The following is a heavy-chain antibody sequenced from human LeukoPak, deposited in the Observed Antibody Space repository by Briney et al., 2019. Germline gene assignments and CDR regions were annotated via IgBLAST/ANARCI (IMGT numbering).Heavy chain of an antibody. CDR2: IYYSGST. Sequence: PSETLSLTRTVSGGSIDTWYWSWIRQPPGRGLEWIGSIYYSGSTYYNPSLKSRVTISVGTSKNQFSLKLSSVTAADTAVYYCARTGPRRGGLDVWGQGTTVTVSS. CDR3: ARTGPRRGGLDV. J-gene: IGHJ6*02. D-gene: IGHD3/OR15-3a*01. V-gene: IGHV4-59*05. CDR1: GGSIDTWY.